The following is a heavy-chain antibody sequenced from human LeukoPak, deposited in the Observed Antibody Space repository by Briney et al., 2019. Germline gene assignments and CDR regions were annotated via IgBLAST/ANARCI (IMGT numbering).Heavy chain of an antibody. J-gene: IGHJ4*02. V-gene: IGHV3-64*01. D-gene: IGHD3-22*01. CDR2: ISSNGGST. Sequence: GGSLRLSCAASGFTFSSYAMHWVRQAPGKGLEYVSAISSNGGSTYYANSMKGRFTISRENSKNTLYLQMGSLRAEGMAVYYWARGSRNYYDSSGYYYYWGQGTLVTVSS. CDR1: GFTFSSYA. CDR3: ARGSRNYYDSSGYYYY.